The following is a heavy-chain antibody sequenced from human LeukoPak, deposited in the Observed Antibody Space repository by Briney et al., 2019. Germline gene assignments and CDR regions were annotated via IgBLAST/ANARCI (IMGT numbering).Heavy chain of an antibody. CDR1: GGSFSGYY. D-gene: IGHD1-7*01. CDR2: IYHSGST. V-gene: IGHV4-34*11. J-gene: IGHJ3*02. Sequence: RPSETLSLTCAVYGGSFSGYYWSWIRQPPGKGLEWIGSIYHSGSTYYNPSLKSRLTISLDTSKSHFSLNLSSVTAAGTAVYYCARENYQGAFDIWGQGTMVTVSS. CDR3: ARENYQGAFDI.